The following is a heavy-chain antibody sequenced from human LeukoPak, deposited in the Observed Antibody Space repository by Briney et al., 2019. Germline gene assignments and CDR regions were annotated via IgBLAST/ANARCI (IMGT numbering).Heavy chain of an antibody. Sequence: SETLSLTCAVYVGSFSGHYWSWIRQPPGKGLEWIGEINDSGSTYYNPSLNSRVTISADTSKNQFSLKLTSVTAAETAVYYCARGIGRADFGDNYSGMDVWGRGTTVTVSS. J-gene: IGHJ6*02. V-gene: IGHV4-34*01. CDR1: VGSFSGHY. D-gene: IGHD3-3*01. CDR3: ARGIGRADFGDNYSGMDV. CDR2: INDSGST.